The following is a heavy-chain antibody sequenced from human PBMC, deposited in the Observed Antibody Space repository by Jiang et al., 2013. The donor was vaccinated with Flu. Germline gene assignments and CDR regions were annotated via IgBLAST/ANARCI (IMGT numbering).Heavy chain of an antibody. CDR2: INPYSGGT. CDR1: GYTFSGYK. Sequence: GAEVKKPGASVKVSCKASGYTFSGYKMHWVRQAPGQGLEWMGWINPYSGGTHYAKKFQGRVTMTRDTSINTVYMEVDTLRSDDTAVYFCAVDVFYSDRSGTWRVYGMDVWGHGTTVTVSS. J-gene: IGHJ6*02. D-gene: IGHD3-22*01. V-gene: IGHV1-2*02. CDR3: AVDVFYSDRSGTWRVYGMDV.